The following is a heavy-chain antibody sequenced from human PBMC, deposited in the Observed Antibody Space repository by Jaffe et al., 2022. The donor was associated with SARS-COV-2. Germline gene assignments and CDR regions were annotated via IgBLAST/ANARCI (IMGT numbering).Heavy chain of an antibody. CDR3: AHGPESGYDRSFDY. CDR2: IYWDDDE. Sequence: QITLEESGPTLVKPTQTLTLTCTFSGFSLSTSGVGVGWIRQPPGKALEWLALIYWDDDERYSPSLKSRLTIAKDTSKNQVVLTMTNMDPVDTATYYCAHGPESGYDRSFDYWGPGTLVTVSS. CDR1: GFSLSTSGVG. D-gene: IGHD5-12*01. J-gene: IGHJ4*02. V-gene: IGHV2-5*02.